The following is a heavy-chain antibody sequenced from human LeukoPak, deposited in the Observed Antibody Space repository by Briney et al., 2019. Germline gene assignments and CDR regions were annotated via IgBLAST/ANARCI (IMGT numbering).Heavy chain of an antibody. CDR1: GGSISSYY. D-gene: IGHD5-18*01. CDR2: IYYSGST. J-gene: IGHJ6*03. Sequence: PSETLSLTCTVSGGSISSYYWSWIRQPPGKGLEWIGYIYYSGSTNYNPSLKSRVTISVDTSKDQFSLKLSSVTAADTAVYYCAGGYSYGSTYYYMDVWGKGTTVTISS. V-gene: IGHV4-59*01. CDR3: AGGYSYGSTYYYMDV.